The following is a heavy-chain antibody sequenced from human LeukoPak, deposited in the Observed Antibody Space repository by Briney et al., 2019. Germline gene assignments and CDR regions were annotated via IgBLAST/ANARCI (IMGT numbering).Heavy chain of an antibody. CDR3: AHSDIFCGGDCRGPSNFDP. CDR1: GFSLSTSGVG. CDR2: IYWNDDK. J-gene: IGHJ5*02. D-gene: IGHD2-21*02. Sequence: SGPTLVKPTQTLTLTCTFSGFSLSTSGVGVGWIRQPPGKALEWLALIYWNDDKRYSPSLKSRLTITKDTSKNQVVLTMTNMDPVDTATYYCAHSDIFCGGDCRGPSNFDPWGQGTLVTVSS. V-gene: IGHV2-5*01.